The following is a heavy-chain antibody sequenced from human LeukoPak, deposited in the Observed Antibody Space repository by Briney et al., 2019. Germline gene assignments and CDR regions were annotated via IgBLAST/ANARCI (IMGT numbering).Heavy chain of an antibody. CDR1: GFTFTSSA. V-gene: IGHV1-58*02. CDR2: IVVGSGNT. Sequence: ASVKVSCKASGFTFTSSAMQWVRQARGQRLEWIGWIVVGSGNTNYAQKFQERVTFTRDMSTSTAYMELSSLRSEDTAVYYCAADDGTTNAFDIWGQGTMVTVSS. J-gene: IGHJ3*02. D-gene: IGHD1-7*01. CDR3: AADDGTTNAFDI.